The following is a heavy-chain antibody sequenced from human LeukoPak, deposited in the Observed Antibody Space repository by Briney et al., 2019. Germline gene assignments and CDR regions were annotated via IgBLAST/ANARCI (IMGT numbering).Heavy chain of an antibody. CDR3: ATLGPYDSDWYRYYFDP. CDR1: GYTLTELS. CDR2: FDPEDGER. J-gene: IGHJ4*02. D-gene: IGHD3-22*01. Sequence: RASVKVSCKVSGYTLTELSMHWVRQAPGKGLEWMGGFDPEDGERIYAQKFQGRVTMTEDKSTDTSYMELSSLRSEDTAVYYCATLGPYDSDWYRYYFDPWGQGTLVTVSS. V-gene: IGHV1-24*01.